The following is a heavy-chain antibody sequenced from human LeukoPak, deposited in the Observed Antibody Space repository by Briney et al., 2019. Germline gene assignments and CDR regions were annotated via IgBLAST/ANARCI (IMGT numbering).Heavy chain of an antibody. D-gene: IGHD1-26*01. Sequence: ASVKVSCKASGYTFTGYYMHWVRQATGQGLEWMGWMNPNSGNTGYAQKFQGRVTMTRNTSISTAYMELSSLRSEDTAVYYCARGHWQFVGSRFDPWGQGTLVTVSS. J-gene: IGHJ5*02. CDR2: MNPNSGNT. CDR1: GYTFTGYY. V-gene: IGHV1-8*02. CDR3: ARGHWQFVGSRFDP.